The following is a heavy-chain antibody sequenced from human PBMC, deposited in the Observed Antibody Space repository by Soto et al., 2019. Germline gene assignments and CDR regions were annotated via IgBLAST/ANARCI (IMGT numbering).Heavy chain of an antibody. D-gene: IGHD5-18*01. CDR2: ISYDGSNK. V-gene: IGHV3-30-3*01. CDR1: GFTFSSYA. CDR3: ARDAAGTRGYSYGYFPYYCGVDV. J-gene: IGHJ6*02. Sequence: QVQLVESGGGVVHPGRSLRLSCAASGFTFSSYAMHWVRQAPGKGLEWVAVISYDGSNKYYADSVKGRITISRDNAKNTLYLQMNSLRAEDTAVYYCARDAAGTRGYSYGYFPYYCGVDVWGQGTTVTVSS.